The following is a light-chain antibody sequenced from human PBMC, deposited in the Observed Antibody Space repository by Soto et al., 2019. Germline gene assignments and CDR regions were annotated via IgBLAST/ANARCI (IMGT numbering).Light chain of an antibody. CDR1: QSVSSY. J-gene: IGKJ3*01. Sequence: EIVLTQSPATLSLSPGERATLSCRASQSVSSYLAWYQQKPGQAPRLLIYDASNRATGIPARFSGSGSGTDFTLTISSLEPEDFAVYYCQQRCNWVFGPGTKVDIK. V-gene: IGKV3-11*01. CDR2: DAS. CDR3: QQRCNWV.